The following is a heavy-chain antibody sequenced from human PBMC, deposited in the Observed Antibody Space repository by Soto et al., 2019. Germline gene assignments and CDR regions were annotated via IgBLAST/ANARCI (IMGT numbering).Heavy chain of an antibody. J-gene: IGHJ4*02. D-gene: IGHD3-22*01. CDR1: GFTFSNAW. CDR3: TTAGSLINYYDSSGYYNGGY. CDR2: IKSKTDGGTT. Sequence: GGSLRLSCAASGFTFSNAWMNWVRQAPGKGLEWVGRIKSKTDGGTTDYAAPVKGRFTISRDDSKNTLYLQMNSLKTEDTAVYYCTTAGSLINYYDSSGYYNGGYWGQGTLVTVSS. V-gene: IGHV3-15*07.